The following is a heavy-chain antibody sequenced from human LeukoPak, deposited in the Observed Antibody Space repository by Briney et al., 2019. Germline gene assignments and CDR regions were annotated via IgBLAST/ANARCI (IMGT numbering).Heavy chain of an antibody. V-gene: IGHV3-30*01. CDR2: ISYDGSYK. CDR3: ARGSGNYYFDY. D-gene: IGHD3-10*01. CDR1: XFTFSGYA. J-gene: IGHJ4*02. Sequence: XLRLXCAASXFTFSGYAMPWVRQAPGKGLEWVAVISYDGSYKYYADSVKGRFTVSRDNSKNTLYLQMNSLRPEDTAVYYCARGSGNYYFDYWGQGTLVTVSS.